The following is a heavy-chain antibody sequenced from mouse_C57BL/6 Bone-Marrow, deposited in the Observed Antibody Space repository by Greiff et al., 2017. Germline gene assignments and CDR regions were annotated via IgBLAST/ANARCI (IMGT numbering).Heavy chain of an antibody. CDR1: GFTFSDYY. J-gene: IGHJ4*01. CDR3: ASPITPMDY. V-gene: IGHV5-12*01. Sequence: EVKLEESGGGLVQPGGSLKLSCAASGFTFSDYYMYWVRQTPGKRLEWVAYISNGGGSTYYPDTVKGRFTISRDNAKNTLYLQMSRLKSEDTAMYYCASPITPMDYWGQGTSVTVSS. CDR2: ISNGGGST. D-gene: IGHD1-1*01.